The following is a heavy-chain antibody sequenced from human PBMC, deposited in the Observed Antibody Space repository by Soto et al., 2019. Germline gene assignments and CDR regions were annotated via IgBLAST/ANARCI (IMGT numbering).Heavy chain of an antibody. J-gene: IGHJ6*02. CDR1: GYTFTSYY. CDR3: ARDRPNYYYYYGMDV. CDR2: INPSGGST. Sequence: GASVKVSCKASGYTFTSYYMHWVRQAPGQGLEWMGIINPSGGSTSYAQKFQGRVTMTRDTSTSTVYMELSSLRSEDTAVYYCARDRPNYYYYYGMDVWGQGTTVTVSS. V-gene: IGHV1-46*01.